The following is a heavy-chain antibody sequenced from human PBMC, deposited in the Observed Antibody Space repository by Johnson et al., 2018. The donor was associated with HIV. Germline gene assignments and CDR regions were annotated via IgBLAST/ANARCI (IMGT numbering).Heavy chain of an antibody. Sequence: VQLVESGGGLVQPGGSLRLSCAASGFTVSSYYMSWVRQAPGKGLVWVSVIYSAGSTYYADSVKGRFTIFRDNSKNTLYLQMNSLRAEDTAVYYCARDLGVYWSKGAFDMWGQGTMVTVSS. D-gene: IGHD2-8*02. J-gene: IGHJ3*02. V-gene: IGHV3-66*01. CDR1: GFTVSSYY. CDR3: ARDLGVYWSKGAFDM. CDR2: IYSAGST.